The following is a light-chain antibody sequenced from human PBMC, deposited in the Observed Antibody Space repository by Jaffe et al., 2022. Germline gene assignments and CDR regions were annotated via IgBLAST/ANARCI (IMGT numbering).Light chain of an antibody. CDR1: QTVGNNY. Sequence: EIVLTQSPGTLSLSPGETATLSCRATQTVGNNYLAWHQQKPGQAPRLVIYTTSHRASGIPDRFSGSGSGTDFTLTISRLEPEDFAVYYCQQHAYAPLTFGGGTRVEMK. CDR2: TTS. CDR3: QQHAYAPLT. V-gene: IGKV3-20*01. J-gene: IGKJ4*01.